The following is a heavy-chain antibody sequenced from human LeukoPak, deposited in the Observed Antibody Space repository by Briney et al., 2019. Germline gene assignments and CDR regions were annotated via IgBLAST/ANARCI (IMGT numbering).Heavy chain of an antibody. V-gene: IGHV3-23*01. CDR2: ISGSGGST. CDR3: AKDQLGLWSGYSEWGAFDI. D-gene: IGHD3-3*01. J-gene: IGHJ3*02. CDR1: GFTFSSYA. Sequence: GGSLRLSCAASGFTFSSYAMSWVRQAPGKGLEWVSAISGSGGSTYYADSVKGRFTISRDNSKNTLYLQMNSLRAEDTAVYYCAKDQLGLWSGYSEWGAFDIWGQGTMVTVSS.